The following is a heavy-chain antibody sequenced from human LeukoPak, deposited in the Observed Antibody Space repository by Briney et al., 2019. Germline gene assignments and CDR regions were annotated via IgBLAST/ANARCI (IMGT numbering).Heavy chain of an antibody. CDR1: GYTFTSYD. Sequence: SCKASGYTFTSYDINWVRQAPGKGLEWVAVIWYDGSNKYYADSVKGRFTISRDNSKNTLYLQMNSLRAEDTAVYYCARDLRVGIFDYWGQGTLVTVSS. J-gene: IGHJ4*02. V-gene: IGHV3-33*01. CDR3: ARDLRVGIFDY. D-gene: IGHD1-26*01. CDR2: IWYDGSNK.